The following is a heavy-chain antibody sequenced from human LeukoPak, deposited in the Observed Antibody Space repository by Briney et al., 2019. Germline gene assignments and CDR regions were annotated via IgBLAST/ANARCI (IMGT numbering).Heavy chain of an antibody. CDR3: AKANYYGSGSYYNGDYYFDY. CDR2: ISWNSGSI. D-gene: IGHD3-10*01. V-gene: IGHV3-9*03. J-gene: IGHJ4*02. CDR1: GSTFDDYA. Sequence: ETGRSLRLSCAASGSTFDDYAMHWVRQAPGKGLEWVSGISWNSGSIGYADSVKGRFTISRDNAKNSLYLQMNSLRAEDMALYYCAKANYYGSGSYYNGDYYFDYWGQGTLVTVSS.